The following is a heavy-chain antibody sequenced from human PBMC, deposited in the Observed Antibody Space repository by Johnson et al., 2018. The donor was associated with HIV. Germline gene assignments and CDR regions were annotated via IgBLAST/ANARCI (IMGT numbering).Heavy chain of an antibody. Sequence: VQLVESGGGVLRPGGSLRLSCAASGFTFDDYAMHWVRQAPGKGLEWVSGISWNSGSIGYADSVKGRFTISRDNSKNTLHLQMNSLRAEDTAVYYCARGPILEWLSGDGFDMWGQGTKVTV. V-gene: IGHV3-9*01. D-gene: IGHD3-3*01. CDR1: GFTFDDYA. CDR2: ISWNSGSI. CDR3: ARGPILEWLSGDGFDM. J-gene: IGHJ3*02.